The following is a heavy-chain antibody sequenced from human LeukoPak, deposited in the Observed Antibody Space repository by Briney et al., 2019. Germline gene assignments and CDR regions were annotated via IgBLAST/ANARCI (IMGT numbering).Heavy chain of an antibody. CDR1: GYTFTSYG. Sequence: GASVKVSCKASGYTFTSYGISWVRQAPGQGLEWMGWISAYNGNTNYAQKLQGRVTMTTDTSTSTAYMELRSLRSDDTAVYYCARDRDSSGWYLYFDYWGQGTLATVSS. J-gene: IGHJ4*02. CDR2: ISAYNGNT. CDR3: ARDRDSSGWYLYFDY. D-gene: IGHD6-19*01. V-gene: IGHV1-18*01.